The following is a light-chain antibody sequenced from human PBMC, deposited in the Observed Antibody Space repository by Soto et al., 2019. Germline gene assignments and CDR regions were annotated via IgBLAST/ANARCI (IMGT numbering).Light chain of an antibody. J-gene: IGKJ2*01. CDR1: QSLVHSDGNTH. V-gene: IGKV2-30*02. CDR2: KVS. Sequence: DVVMTQSPLSLPVTLGQPASICCRSTQSLVHSDGNTHLNWFQQRPGQSPRRLICKVSNRESGVPDRFSGSASGTDFTLKTSRVEAEDVGVYYCMQGTHWPYTFGQGTKLEIK. CDR3: MQGTHWPYT.